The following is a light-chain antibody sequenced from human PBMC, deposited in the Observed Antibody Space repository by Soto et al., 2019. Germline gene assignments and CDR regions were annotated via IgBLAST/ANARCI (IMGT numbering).Light chain of an antibody. CDR1: SSNIGSNT. J-gene: IGLJ2*01. V-gene: IGLV1-44*01. CDR2: NNN. Sequence: QSVLTQPPSASGTPGQRVTISCSGSSSNIGSNTVNWYQQLPGTAPKLLLYNNNQRPSGVPDRFSGSKSGTSASLAISGLQSEDEADYYCAAWDASLNAHVAFGGGTKLTVL. CDR3: AAWDASLNAHVA.